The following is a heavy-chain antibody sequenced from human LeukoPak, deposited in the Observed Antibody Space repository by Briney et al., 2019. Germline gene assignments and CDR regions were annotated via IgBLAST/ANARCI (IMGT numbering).Heavy chain of an antibody. CDR3: ARARDGDNLQWSA. D-gene: IGHD5-24*01. J-gene: IGHJ4*02. Sequence: PGGSLRLSCAASGSTFSDSYMSWIRQAPGKGLEWVSYISTGSSYINYADSVKGRFTISRDNAKNSLHLQMNSLRAEDTAVYYCARARDGDNLQWSAWGQGTLVTVSS. CDR1: GSTFSDSY. CDR2: ISTGSSYI. V-gene: IGHV3-11*05.